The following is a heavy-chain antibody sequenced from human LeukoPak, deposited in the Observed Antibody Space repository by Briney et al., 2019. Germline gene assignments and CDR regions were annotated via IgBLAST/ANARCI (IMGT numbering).Heavy chain of an antibody. D-gene: IGHD5-12*01. CDR1: GFTISNSA. J-gene: IGHJ4*02. Sequence: GGSLRLSCAASGFTISNSAMSWVRQAPGKGLEWVSLIVASSGSTFYADSVKGRFTISRDSSKNTLYLQMNSLRAEDMAVYYCAKGAYDYIEMGYFDYWGQGTLVTVSS. CDR3: AKGAYDYIEMGYFDY. V-gene: IGHV3-23*01. CDR2: IVASSGST.